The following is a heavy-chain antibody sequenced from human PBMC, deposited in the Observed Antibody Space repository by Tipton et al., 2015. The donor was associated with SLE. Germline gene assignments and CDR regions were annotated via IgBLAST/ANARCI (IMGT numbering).Heavy chain of an antibody. CDR3: ARDSKCGGECYDS. J-gene: IGHJ4*02. Sequence: TLSLTCTVSGGSISSSSYYWGWIRQPPGKGLEWIGSIYYSGSTYYNPSLKSRVTISVDTSKNQFSLKLSSVTAADTAVYYCARDSKCGGECYDSWGQGTLVTVSS. CDR1: GGSISSSSYY. D-gene: IGHD2-21*01. CDR2: IYYSGST. V-gene: IGHV4-39*07.